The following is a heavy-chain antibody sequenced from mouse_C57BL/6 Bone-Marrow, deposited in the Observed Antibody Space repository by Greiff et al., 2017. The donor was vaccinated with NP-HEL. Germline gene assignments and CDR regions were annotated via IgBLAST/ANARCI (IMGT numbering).Heavy chain of an antibody. CDR3: ASHSYAYDPY. CDR1: GYTFTSYW. D-gene: IGHD2-12*01. J-gene: IGHJ2*01. CDR2: IDPSDSYT. V-gene: IGHV1-59*01. Sequence: VQLQQPGAELVRPGTSVKLSCKASGYTFTSYWMHWVKQRPGQGLEWIGVIDPSDSYTNYNQKFKGKATLTVDTSSSTAYMQLRRLTSEDAAFYYCASHSYAYDPYWGQGTMLTVSS.